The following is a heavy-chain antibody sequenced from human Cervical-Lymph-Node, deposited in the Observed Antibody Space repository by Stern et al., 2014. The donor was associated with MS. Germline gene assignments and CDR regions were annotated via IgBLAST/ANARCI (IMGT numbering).Heavy chain of an antibody. CDR2: ISSSGGT. Sequence: QVQLQESGPGLVKPSETLSLTCTVSGGSINRYYWSWIRQPPGKGLEWIGEISSSGGTNYNPSLKSRVTLSEDTSKNQFSLKLSSVTAADTAVYYCARRDYYDSSAYYDDALDIWGQGTMVTVSS. V-gene: IGHV4-59*01. D-gene: IGHD3-22*01. J-gene: IGHJ3*02. CDR3: ARRDYYDSSAYYDDALDI. CDR1: GGSINRYY.